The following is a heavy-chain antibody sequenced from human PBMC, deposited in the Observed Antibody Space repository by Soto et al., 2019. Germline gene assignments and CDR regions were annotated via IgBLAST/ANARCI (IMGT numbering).Heavy chain of an antibody. J-gene: IGHJ5*02. Sequence: GASVKVSCKASGYTFTSYGISWVRQAPGQGLEWMGWISAYNGNTNYAQKLQGRVTMTTDTSTSTAYMELRSLRSDDTAVYYCARVRSIAGPEDWFDPWGQGTLVTVSS. CDR3: ARVRSIAGPEDWFDP. D-gene: IGHD6-13*01. CDR2: ISAYNGNT. CDR1: GYTFTSYG. V-gene: IGHV1-18*01.